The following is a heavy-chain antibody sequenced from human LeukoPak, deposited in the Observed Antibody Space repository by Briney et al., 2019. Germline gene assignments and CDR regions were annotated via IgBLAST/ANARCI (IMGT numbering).Heavy chain of an antibody. Sequence: ASVKVSCKASGNTFSGYYIHWVRQAPGQGLEWMGWINPNSGGTNYAQKFQGRVTMTSDTSISTAYMELSRLRFDDTAVYYCARPRDYGDYDAFDIWGQGTMVTVSS. CDR1: GNTFSGYY. V-gene: IGHV1-2*02. J-gene: IGHJ3*02. CDR3: ARPRDYGDYDAFDI. D-gene: IGHD4-17*01. CDR2: INPNSGGT.